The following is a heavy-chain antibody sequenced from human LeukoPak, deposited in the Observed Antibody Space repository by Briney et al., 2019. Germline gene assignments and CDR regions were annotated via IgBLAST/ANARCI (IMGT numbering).Heavy chain of an antibody. V-gene: IGHV4-59*01. Sequence: PSETLSLTCTVSGGSISSYYWSWIRQPPGKGLEWIGYIYYSGSTNYNPSLKSRVTISVDTSKNQFSLKLSSVTAADTAVYYCTRTDYYDSSGYSYYYYYGMDVWGQGTTVTVSS. J-gene: IGHJ6*02. CDR2: IYYSGST. D-gene: IGHD3-22*01. CDR3: TRTDYYDSSGYSYYYYYGMDV. CDR1: GGSISSYY.